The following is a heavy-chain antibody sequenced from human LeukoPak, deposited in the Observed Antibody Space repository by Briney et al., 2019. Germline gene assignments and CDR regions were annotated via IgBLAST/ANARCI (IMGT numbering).Heavy chain of an antibody. D-gene: IGHD3-22*01. J-gene: IGHJ4*02. V-gene: IGHV3-30*18. Sequence: GRSLRLSCAASGFTFSSYGMHWVRQAPGKGLEWVAVISYDGSNKYYADSVKGRFTISRDNSKNTLYLQMNSLRAEDTAVYYCAKVFVRDYYDSSGYYPYYFDYWGQGTLVTVSS. CDR2: ISYDGSNK. CDR1: GFTFSSYG. CDR3: AKVFVRDYYDSSGYYPYYFDY.